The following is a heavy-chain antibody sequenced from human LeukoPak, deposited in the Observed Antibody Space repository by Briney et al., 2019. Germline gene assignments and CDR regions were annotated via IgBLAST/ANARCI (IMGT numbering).Heavy chain of an antibody. V-gene: IGHV3-23*01. J-gene: IGHJ4*02. D-gene: IGHD2/OR15-2a*01. CDR1: GFTFSSYA. Sequence: QTGGSLRLSCAASGFTFSSYAISWVRQAPGKGLEWVSGFSGSGGSTYYAASLKGRFIISKDNSKSALYLQMNRLRAEDTAVYCCARAGNIRFGYWGQGTLVTVSS. CDR2: FSGSGGST. CDR3: ARAGNIRFGY.